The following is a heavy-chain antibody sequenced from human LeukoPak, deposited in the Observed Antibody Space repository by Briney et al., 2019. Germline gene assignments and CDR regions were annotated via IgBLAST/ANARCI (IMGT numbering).Heavy chain of an antibody. CDR3: AGADYYFDGSGYCSN. Sequence: GASVKVSCKASGYTFTGHYMHWVRQAPGQGLEWMGWINPNSGGTNYAQKFQGRVTMTRDTSISTAYMELSSLRSEDTAVYYCAGADYYFDGSGYCSNWGQGTLVTVSS. D-gene: IGHD3-22*01. CDR2: INPNSGGT. CDR1: GYTFTGHY. J-gene: IGHJ4*02. V-gene: IGHV1-2*02.